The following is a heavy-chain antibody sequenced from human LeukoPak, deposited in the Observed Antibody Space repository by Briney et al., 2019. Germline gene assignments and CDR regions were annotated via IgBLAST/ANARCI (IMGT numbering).Heavy chain of an antibody. J-gene: IGHJ6*03. CDR2: ISWDGGGI. CDR1: GFNFDDYA. D-gene: IGHD3-22*01. Sequence: PGGSLRLSCAASGFNFDDYAVYWVRQAPGKGLEWVSLISWDGGGIFYADSVKGRFTISRDNSKNSLYLQMKSLRVEDTALYYCAKGSSGYFLFNYMDVWGKGTTVTVSS. CDR3: AKGSSGYFLFNYMDV. V-gene: IGHV3-43D*03.